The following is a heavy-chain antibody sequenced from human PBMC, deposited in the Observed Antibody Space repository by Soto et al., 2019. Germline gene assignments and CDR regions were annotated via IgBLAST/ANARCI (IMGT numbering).Heavy chain of an antibody. Sequence: QVQLVQSGAEVKKPGSSVNVSCKASGGSFTNYTFSWVRQAPGQGLEWMGGIIPIFGTATYAQKFQGRVTINADESTSTTYMDLSRLRSEDTAVYYCARERRREGYNYFDYWGQGTLVTVSS. D-gene: IGHD5-12*01. CDR3: ARERRREGYNYFDY. J-gene: IGHJ4*02. V-gene: IGHV1-69*12. CDR2: IIPIFGTA. CDR1: GGSFTNYT.